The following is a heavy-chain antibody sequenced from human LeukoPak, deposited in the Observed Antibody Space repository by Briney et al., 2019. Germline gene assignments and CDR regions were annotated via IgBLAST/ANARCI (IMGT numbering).Heavy chain of an antibody. D-gene: IGHD5-24*01. CDR2: IYYSGST. CDR1: GGSFGSSSYY. V-gene: IGHV4-39*01. J-gene: IGHJ4*02. CDR3: ARHVEDADTLYLDH. Sequence: SETLSLTCTVSGGSFGSSSYYWGWIRQPPGKGLEWIGSIYYSGSTYYNPSLKSRVTMSTDTSKNQFSLKLSSVTAADTAVYYCARHVEDADTLYLDHWGQGTLVTVSS.